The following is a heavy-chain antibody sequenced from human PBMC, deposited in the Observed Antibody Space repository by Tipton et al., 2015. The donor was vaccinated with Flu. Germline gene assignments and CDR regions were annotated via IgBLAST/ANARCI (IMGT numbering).Heavy chain of an antibody. Sequence: SLRLSCAASGFTFSSYGMHWVRQAPGKGLEWVAVISYDGSNKYYADSVKGRFTISRDNSKNTLYLQMNSLRAEDTAVYYCAKDGSKRAAYYFDYWGQGTLVTVSS. CDR3: AKDGSKRAAYYFDY. V-gene: IGHV3-30*18. J-gene: IGHJ4*02. CDR2: ISYDGSNK. CDR1: GFTFSSYG. D-gene: IGHD6-25*01.